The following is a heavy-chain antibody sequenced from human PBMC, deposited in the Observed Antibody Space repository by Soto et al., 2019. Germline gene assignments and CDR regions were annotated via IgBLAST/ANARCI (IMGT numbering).Heavy chain of an antibody. CDR3: ARAREYYYGMDV. CDR1: GYTFTSYD. CDR2: MNPNSGNT. J-gene: IGHJ6*02. Sequence: QVQLVQSGAEVKKPGASVKVSVKASGYTFTSYDINWVRQAPGQGLEWLGWMNPNSGNTGYAQKFQGRVTMTRNTSISTAYMELSSLRSEDTAVYYCARAREYYYGMDVWGQGTTVTVSS. V-gene: IGHV1-8*01.